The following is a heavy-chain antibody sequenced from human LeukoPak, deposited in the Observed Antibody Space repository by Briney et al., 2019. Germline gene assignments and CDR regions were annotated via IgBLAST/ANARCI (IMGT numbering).Heavy chain of an antibody. CDR3: ARSVVVPAAVTEWVNWFDP. CDR2: ISGNGGNT. D-gene: IGHD2-2*01. Sequence: PGGSLRLSCSASGFTFSNYAMSWVRQAPGKGLEWVSSISGNGGNTYYADSVKGRFTISRDNSRNTLYLQMNSPRAEDTAVYYCARSVVVPAAVTEWVNWFDPWGQGTLVTVSS. V-gene: IGHV3-23*01. J-gene: IGHJ5*02. CDR1: GFTFSNYA.